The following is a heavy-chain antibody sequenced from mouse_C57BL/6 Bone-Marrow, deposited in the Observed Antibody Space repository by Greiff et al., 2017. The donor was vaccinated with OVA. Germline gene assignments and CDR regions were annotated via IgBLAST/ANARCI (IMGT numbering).Heavy chain of an antibody. CDR1: GFPITSGYY. CDR2: ITHSGET. J-gene: IGHJ1*03. CDR3: AGDRVGYWYFDV. V-gene: IGHV12-3*01. Sequence: VMLVESGPGLVKPSQSLFLTCSITGFPITSGYYWIWIRQSPGKPLEWMGYITHSGETFYNPSLQSPISITRDTSKNQFFLQLNSVTTEDTAMYYCAGDRVGYWYFDVWGTGTTVTVSS.